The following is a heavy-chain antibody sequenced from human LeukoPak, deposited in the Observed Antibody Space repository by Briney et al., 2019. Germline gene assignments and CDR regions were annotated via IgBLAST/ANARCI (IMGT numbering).Heavy chain of an antibody. D-gene: IGHD1-26*01. CDR2: ITSSSTYT. Sequence: GGSLRLSCEDSGFTFRSYEMNWVRQTPGKGLEWVSSITSSSTYTFYADSVKGRFTISRDNARNSLYLQMNSLRAEDTAVYYCARDPYSGTYGDTYYYYMDVWGKGTTVTISS. CDR3: ARDPYSGTYGDTYYYYMDV. J-gene: IGHJ6*03. CDR1: GFTFRSYE. V-gene: IGHV3-21*01.